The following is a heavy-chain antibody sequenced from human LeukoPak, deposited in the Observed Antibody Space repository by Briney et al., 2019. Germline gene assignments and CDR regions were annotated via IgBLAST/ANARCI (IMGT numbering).Heavy chain of an antibody. CDR3: ATVGRAARPGY. CDR1: GFTFSSYE. CDR2: ISYSGSPI. D-gene: IGHD6-6*01. J-gene: IGHJ4*02. V-gene: IGHV3-48*03. Sequence: PGGSLRLSCAASGFTFSSYEMNWVRQAPGKGLEWFSYISYSGSPIYYADSVKGRFTISRDNAKNSLYLQMNSLRAEDTAVYYCATVGRAARPGYWGQGTLDTVSS.